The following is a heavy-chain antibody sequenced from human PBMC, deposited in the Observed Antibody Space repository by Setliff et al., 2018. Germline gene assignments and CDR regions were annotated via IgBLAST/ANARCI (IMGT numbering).Heavy chain of an antibody. CDR2: MYYSEIT. CDR1: GGSISTHY. V-gene: IGHV4-59*11. Sequence: SETLSLTCTVSGGSISTHYWSWIRQPPGKGLEWVGYMYYSEITKYNPSLESRVTISVDTSKNQFSLNLTSVTAADTAVYYRARGLAVNRFDPWGQGTLVTVSS. D-gene: IGHD4-17*01. J-gene: IGHJ5*02. CDR3: ARGLAVNRFDP.